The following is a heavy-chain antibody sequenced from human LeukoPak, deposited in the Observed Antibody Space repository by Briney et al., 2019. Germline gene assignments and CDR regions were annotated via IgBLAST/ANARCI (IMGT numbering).Heavy chain of an antibody. CDR3: ARGTVGGSYGRYYYYYMDV. CDR1: GGSISSYY. Sequence: SETLSLTCTVSGGSISSYYWSWIRQPAGKGLEWIGRIYTSGSTNYNPFLKSRVTMSVDTSKNQFSLKLSSVTAADTAVYYCARGTVGGSYGRYYYYYMDVWGKGTTVTVSS. CDR2: IYTSGST. V-gene: IGHV4-4*07. D-gene: IGHD1-26*01. J-gene: IGHJ6*03.